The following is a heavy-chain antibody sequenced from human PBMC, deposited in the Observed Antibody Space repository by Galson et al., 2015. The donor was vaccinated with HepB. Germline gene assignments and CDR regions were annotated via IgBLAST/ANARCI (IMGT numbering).Heavy chain of an antibody. J-gene: IGHJ4*02. CDR3: AREGVAERFFDY. CDR2: INPNSGGT. D-gene: IGHD2-15*01. CDR1: GYTFTGYY. V-gene: IGHV1-2*06. Sequence: SVKVSCKASGYTFTGYYMHWVRQAPGQGLEWMGRINPNSGGTNYAQKFQGRVTMTRDTSISTAYMELSRLRSDDTAVYYCAREGVAERFFDYWGQGTLVTVSS.